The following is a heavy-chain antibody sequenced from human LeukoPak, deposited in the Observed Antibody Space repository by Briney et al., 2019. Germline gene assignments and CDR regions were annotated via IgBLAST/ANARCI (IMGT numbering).Heavy chain of an antibody. V-gene: IGHV1-18*04. D-gene: IGHD3-9*01. J-gene: IGHJ6*04. CDR3: ARDLPVQDYDILTGYYKTHYYYGMDV. Sequence: GASVKVSCKASGYTFTSYGISWVRQAPGQGLEWMGWISAYNGNTNYAQKLQGRVTMTTDTSTSTAYMELRRLRSDDTAVYYCARDLPVQDYDILTGYYKTHYYYGMDVWGKGTTVTVSS. CDR2: ISAYNGNT. CDR1: GYTFTSYG.